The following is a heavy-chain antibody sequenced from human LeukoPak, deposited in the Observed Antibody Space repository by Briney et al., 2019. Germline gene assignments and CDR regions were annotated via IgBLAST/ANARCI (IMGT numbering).Heavy chain of an antibody. CDR1: GFTFSSYA. J-gene: IGHJ4*02. CDR3: ARDRYYYDSSGYYFWTPTFDY. Sequence: GGSLRLSCAASGFTFSSYAMHWVRQAPGKGLEWVAVISYDGSNKYYADSVKGRFTISRDNSKNTLYLQMNSLRAEDTAVYYCARDRYYYDSSGYYFWTPTFDYWGQGTLVTVSS. CDR2: ISYDGSNK. D-gene: IGHD3-22*01. V-gene: IGHV3-30*04.